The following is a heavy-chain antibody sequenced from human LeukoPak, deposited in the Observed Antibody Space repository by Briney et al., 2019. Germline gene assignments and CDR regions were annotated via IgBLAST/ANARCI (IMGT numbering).Heavy chain of an antibody. CDR2: IYYSGTP. D-gene: IGHD1-26*01. J-gene: IGHJ4*02. CDR1: GGSISTYY. Sequence: SGTLSLTCTVSGGSISTYYWSWIRQPPGKGLEWIGYIYYSGTPNCNPTLKSRVTMSVEKSKNQFSLKLSSVTAADTAVYYCARHGGSYDFDFWGQGTLVTVSS. CDR3: ARHGGSYDFDF. V-gene: IGHV4-59*08.